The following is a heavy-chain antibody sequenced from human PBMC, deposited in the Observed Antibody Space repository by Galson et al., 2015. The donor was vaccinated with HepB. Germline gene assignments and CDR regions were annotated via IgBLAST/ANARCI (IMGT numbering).Heavy chain of an antibody. D-gene: IGHD3-22*01. V-gene: IGHV3-7*03. CDR1: GFTFSSYS. CDR2: IKQDGSEN. J-gene: IGHJ4*02. CDR3: AREVMYYYDNSGPIYYIDY. Sequence: SLRLSCAASGFTFSSYSMNWVRQAPGKGLEWVANIKQDGSENYYVDSVKGRFTISRDSAKNSLYLQMNSLRAEDTAVYYCAREVMYYYDNSGPIYYIDYWGQGTLVTVSS.